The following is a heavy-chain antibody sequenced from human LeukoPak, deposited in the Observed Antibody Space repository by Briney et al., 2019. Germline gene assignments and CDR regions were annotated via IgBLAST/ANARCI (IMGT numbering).Heavy chain of an antibody. D-gene: IGHD5-12*01. V-gene: IGHV1-69*04. CDR1: GGTFSSYA. Sequence: GASVKVSCKASGGTFSSYAISWVRQAPGQGLEWMGRIIPILGIANYAQKFQGRVTITADESTSTAYMELSSLRSEDTAVYYCASNRGYSGYDWTSLDYWGQGTLVTVSS. CDR2: IIPILGIA. CDR3: ASNRGYSGYDWTSLDY. J-gene: IGHJ4*02.